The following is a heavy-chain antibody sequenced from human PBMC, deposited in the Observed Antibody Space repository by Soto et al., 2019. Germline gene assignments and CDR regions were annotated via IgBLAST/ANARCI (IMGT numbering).Heavy chain of an antibody. CDR1: GYTFTSYY. CDR2: INPSGGST. D-gene: IGHD3-22*01. J-gene: IGHJ6*02. CDR3: ARDHDGNYYDSSGYPAGMDR. Sequence: ASVKVSCKASGYTFTSYYMHWVRQAPGQGLEWMGIINPSGGSTSYAQKLQGRVTMTRDTSTSTVYMELSSLRSEDTAVYSCARDHDGNYYDSSGYPAGMDRSGPAPTVTVS. V-gene: IGHV1-46*01.